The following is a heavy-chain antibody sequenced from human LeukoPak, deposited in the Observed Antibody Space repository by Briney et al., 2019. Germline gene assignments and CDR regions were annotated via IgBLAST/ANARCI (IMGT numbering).Heavy chain of an antibody. CDR1: GFTFSRYW. D-gene: IGHD2-21*01. CDR2: IKQDGSET. J-gene: IGHJ3*02. V-gene: IGHV3-7*03. Sequence: GGSLRVSCAASGFTFSRYWMSWVRQAPRKGLEWVANIKQDGSETYYVDSVKGRFTISRDNAKNSLYLQMNSLRAEDTALYHCARAHIATQSAFDIWGQGTMVTVSS. CDR3: ARAHIATQSAFDI.